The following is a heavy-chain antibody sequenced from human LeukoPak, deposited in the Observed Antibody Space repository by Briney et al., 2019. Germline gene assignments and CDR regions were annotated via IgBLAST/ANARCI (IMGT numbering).Heavy chain of an antibody. Sequence: GGSLRLSCAASGFTVSNNYMGWVRQAPAKGLEWVSAISGSGGSTYYADSVKGRFTISRDNAKNSLYLQMNSLRAEDTAVYYCAKPPGSSSQPDYWGQGTLVTVSS. CDR2: ISGSGGST. CDR3: AKPPGSSSQPDY. D-gene: IGHD1-26*01. J-gene: IGHJ4*02. V-gene: IGHV3-23*01. CDR1: GFTVSNNY.